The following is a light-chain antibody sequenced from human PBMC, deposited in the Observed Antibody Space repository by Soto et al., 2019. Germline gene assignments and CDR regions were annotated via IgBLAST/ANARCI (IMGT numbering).Light chain of an antibody. Sequence: EIVLTQSPATLSLSPGERATLSCRASQSVSSYLAWYQQKPGQAPRLLIYDASNRATGIPARFSGGGSGTDFTLTISSLEPEDFAVYYCQQRFNWPRFTCSQGTKLEIK. J-gene: IGKJ2*01. CDR3: QQRFNWPRFT. V-gene: IGKV3-11*01. CDR1: QSVSSY. CDR2: DAS.